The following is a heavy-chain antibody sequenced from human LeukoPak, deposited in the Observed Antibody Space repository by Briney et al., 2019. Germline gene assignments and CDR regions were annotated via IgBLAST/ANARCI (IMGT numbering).Heavy chain of an antibody. CDR3: ARESGSDYQRGGFDY. J-gene: IGHJ4*02. V-gene: IGHV3-23*01. Sequence: PGGSLRLSCAASGFTFSSYAMSWVRQAPGKGLEWVSAISGSGGSTYYADSVKGRFTISRDNSKNTLYLQMNSLRAEDTAVYYCARESGSDYQRGGFDYWGQGTLVTVSS. CDR2: ISGSGGST. CDR1: GFTFSSYA. D-gene: IGHD3-10*01.